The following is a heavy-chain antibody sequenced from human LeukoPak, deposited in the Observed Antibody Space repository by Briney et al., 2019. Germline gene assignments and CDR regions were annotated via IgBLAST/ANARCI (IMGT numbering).Heavy chain of an antibody. CDR2: INPNSGGT. D-gene: IGHD1-7*01. V-gene: IGHV1-2*02. CDR3: ARPKRYNWNSLPHY. Sequence: ASVKVSCKASGYTFTGYYMRWVRQAPGQGLEWMGWINPNSGGTNYAQKFQGRVTMTRDTSISTAYMELSRLRSDDTAVYYCARPKRYNWNSLPHYWGQGSLVTVSS. J-gene: IGHJ4*02. CDR1: GYTFTGYY.